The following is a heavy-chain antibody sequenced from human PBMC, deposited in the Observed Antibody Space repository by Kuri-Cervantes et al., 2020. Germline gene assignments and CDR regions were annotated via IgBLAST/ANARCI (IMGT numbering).Heavy chain of an antibody. CDR2: IKQDGSEK. CDR1: GFTFSSYW. J-gene: IGHJ4*02. V-gene: IGHV3-7*01. D-gene: IGHD3-22*01. Sequence: ETLSLTCAASGFTFSSYWMSWVRQAPGKGLEWVANIKQDGSEKYYVDSVKGRFTISRDNAKNSLYLQMNSLRAEDTAVYYCALYDSSGYFGFAYWGQGTLVTVSS. CDR3: ALYDSSGYFGFAY.